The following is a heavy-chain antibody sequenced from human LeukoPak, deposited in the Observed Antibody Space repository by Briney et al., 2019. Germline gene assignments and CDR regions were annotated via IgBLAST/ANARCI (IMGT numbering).Heavy chain of an antibody. V-gene: IGHV3-53*01. J-gene: IGHJ3*02. D-gene: IGHD6-13*01. CDR2: RDGGGNT. CDR3: ARDHGRSWPYAFHI. Sequence: GGSLRLSCAASGVAVRTNYMSWVRQAPGKGVERVSLRDGGGNTYYADSVKGRFTISRDNSKNTLYLQMNSLRAEDTAVYFCARDHGRSWPYAFHIWGQGTMVTVSS. CDR1: GVAVRTNY.